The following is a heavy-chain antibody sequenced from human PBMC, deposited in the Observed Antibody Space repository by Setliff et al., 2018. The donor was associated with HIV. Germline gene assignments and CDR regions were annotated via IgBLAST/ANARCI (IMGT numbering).Heavy chain of an antibody. D-gene: IGHD1-1*01. V-gene: IGHV1-69*10. J-gene: IGHJ6*03. CDR1: GYTFTSND. CDR3: ARDRGGTTSRNNYYYYYDYMDV. CDR2: IIPILGVA. Sequence: SVKVSCKASGYTFTSNDINWVRQAPGQGLEWMGGIIPILGVANYAQKFQGRVTITADKSTTTAYMELSSLRSEDTAVYYCARDRGGTTSRNNYYYYYDYMDVWGKGTTVTVSS.